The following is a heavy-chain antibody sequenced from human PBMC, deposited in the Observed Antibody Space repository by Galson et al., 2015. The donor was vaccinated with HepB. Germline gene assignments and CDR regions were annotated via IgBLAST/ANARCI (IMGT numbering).Heavy chain of an antibody. CDR1: GYTFTSYG. V-gene: IGHV1-3*01. Sequence: SVKVSCKASGYTFTSYGISWVRQAPGQGLEWMGWINAGNGNTKYSQKFQGRVTITRDTSASTAYMELSSLRSEDTAVYYCARANGSGSYPLDYWGQGTLVTVSS. D-gene: IGHD3-10*01. CDR2: INAGNGNT. CDR3: ARANGSGSYPLDY. J-gene: IGHJ4*02.